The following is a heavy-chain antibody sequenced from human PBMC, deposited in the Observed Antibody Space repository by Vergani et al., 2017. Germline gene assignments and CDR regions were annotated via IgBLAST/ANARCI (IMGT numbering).Heavy chain of an antibody. V-gene: IGHV2-70*15. Sequence: QVTLRESGPALVKPTQTLTLNCTFSGFSLSTSGMCVSWIRQPPGKALEWLARIDWVDDKYYSTSLKTRLNISKDTSKNQVVLTMTNMDPVDTATYYCARTGYSYSKAFDYWGQGTLVTVSS. D-gene: IGHD5-18*01. CDR3: ARTGYSYSKAFDY. CDR1: GFSLSTSGMC. J-gene: IGHJ4*02. CDR2: IDWVDDK.